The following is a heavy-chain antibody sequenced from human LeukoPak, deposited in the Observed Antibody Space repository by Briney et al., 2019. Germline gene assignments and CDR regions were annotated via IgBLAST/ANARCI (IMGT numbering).Heavy chain of an antibody. J-gene: IGHJ4*02. CDR2: IGGSGDKT. V-gene: IGHV3-23*01. D-gene: IGHD6-19*01. CDR1: GGSFSGYY. CDR3: VRRGDASSGWGDHDF. Sequence: PSETLSLTCAVYGGSFSGYYWSWIRQPPGNGLEWVSTIGGSGDKTFYADSVKGRFTISRDNSKNMVHLQMNSLTGEDTALYYCVRRGDASSGWGDHDFWGQGALVTVSS.